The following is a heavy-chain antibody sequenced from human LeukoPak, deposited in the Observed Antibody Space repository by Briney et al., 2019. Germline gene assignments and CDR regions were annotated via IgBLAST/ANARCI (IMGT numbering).Heavy chain of an antibody. D-gene: IGHD3-22*01. V-gene: IGHV1-2*02. J-gene: IGHJ4*02. CDR2: INPNSGGT. CDR3: ARDRGRYYDSRGFYWGYYFDS. CDR1: GYTFTGYY. Sequence: ASVKVSCKASGYTFTGYYMHWVRQAPGQGLEWMGWINPNSGGTNYARKFQGRVTMTRDTSISTAFMELSRLRSDDTAVYYCARDRGRYYDSRGFYWGYYFDSWGQGILVTVST.